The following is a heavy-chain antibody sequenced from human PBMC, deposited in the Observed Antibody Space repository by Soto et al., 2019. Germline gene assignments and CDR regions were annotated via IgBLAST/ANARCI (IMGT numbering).Heavy chain of an antibody. CDR1: GYTLAGYY. V-gene: IGHV1-2*02. CDR3: ARVDGSGRYYYYYGMDV. D-gene: IGHD3-10*01. CDR2: INPNSGGT. Sequence: ASVKVSCKPSGYTLAGYYMHWVRQAPGQGLEWMGWINPNSGGTNYAQKFQGRVTMTRDTSISTAYMELSRLRSDDTAVYYCARVDGSGRYYYYYGMDVWGQGTTVTVSS. J-gene: IGHJ6*02.